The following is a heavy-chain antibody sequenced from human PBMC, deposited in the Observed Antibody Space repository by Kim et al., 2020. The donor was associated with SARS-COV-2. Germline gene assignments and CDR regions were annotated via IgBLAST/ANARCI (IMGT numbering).Heavy chain of an antibody. Sequence: ADSVKGRFTISRDNSKNTLYLQMNSLRAEDTAVYYCAKVAGIVTKGLFDYWGQGTLVTVSS. D-gene: IGHD3-22*01. J-gene: IGHJ4*02. V-gene: IGHV3-23*01. CDR3: AKVAGIVTKGLFDY.